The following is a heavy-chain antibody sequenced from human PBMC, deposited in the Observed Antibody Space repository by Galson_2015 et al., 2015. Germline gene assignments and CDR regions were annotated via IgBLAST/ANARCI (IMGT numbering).Heavy chain of an antibody. V-gene: IGHV3-30-3*01. J-gene: IGHJ4*02. CDR3: ARDSSGFWSLDY. Sequence: SLRLSCAASGFTFGSYAMHWVRQAPGKGLEWVAVISYDGSNKYYADSVKGRFTISRDNSKNTLYLQMNSLRAEDTAVYYCARDSSGFWSLDYWGQGTLVTVSS. CDR1: GFTFGSYA. CDR2: ISYDGSNK. D-gene: IGHD6-19*01.